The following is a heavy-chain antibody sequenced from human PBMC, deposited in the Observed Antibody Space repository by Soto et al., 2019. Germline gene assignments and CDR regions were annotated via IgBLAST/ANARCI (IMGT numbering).Heavy chain of an antibody. CDR2: ISGSSGST. J-gene: IGHJ4*02. CDR3: AKTAPSPRYYARSTYICYFET. D-gene: IGHD3-22*01. Sequence: EVQVLESGGGLVQPGGSLRLSCAASGFTFSNYAMSWVRQAPGKGLEWVSLISGSSGSTYYADSVKGRFTISRDNSKNTLYLQMNGLSAEYTAVYNCAKTAPSPRYYARSTYICYFETWGQGTLVTVSS. CDR1: GFTFSNYA. V-gene: IGHV3-23*01.